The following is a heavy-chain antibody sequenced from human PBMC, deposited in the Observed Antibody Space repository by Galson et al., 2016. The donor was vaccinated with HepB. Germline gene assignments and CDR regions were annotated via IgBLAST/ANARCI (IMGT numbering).Heavy chain of an antibody. CDR1: GDSINSGGYS. Sequence: LSLTCAVSGDSINSGGYSWSWIRQPPGKGLEWIGYMYFTGNTHYNPSLESRVTISVDTSTSQFSLKLSSVTAADTAVYYCARYGRGDSGYEYFFDHWGQGTLVTVSS. D-gene: IGHD5-12*01. J-gene: IGHJ4*02. CDR3: ARYGRGDSGYEYFFDH. CDR2: MYFTGNT. V-gene: IGHV4-30-4*07.